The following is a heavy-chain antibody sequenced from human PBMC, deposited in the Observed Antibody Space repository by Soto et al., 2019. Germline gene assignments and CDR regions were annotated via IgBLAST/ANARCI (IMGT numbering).Heavy chain of an antibody. J-gene: IGHJ4*02. CDR3: AKDTGRRYYYDSSGYSADY. CDR1: GFTFSSYA. D-gene: IGHD3-22*01. V-gene: IGHV3-23*01. CDR2: ISGSGGST. Sequence: GGSLRLSCAASGFTFSSYAMSWVRQAPGKGLEWVSAISGSGGSTYYADSVKGRFTISRDNSKNTLYLQMNSLRAEDTAVYYCAKDTGRRYYYDSSGYSADYWGQGTLVTVSS.